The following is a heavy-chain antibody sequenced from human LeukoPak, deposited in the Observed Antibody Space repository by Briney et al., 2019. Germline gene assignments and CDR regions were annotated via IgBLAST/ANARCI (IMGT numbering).Heavy chain of an antibody. D-gene: IGHD3-10*02. CDR1: GLTFSSYE. V-gene: IGHV3-48*03. CDR2: ISSSGSTI. J-gene: IGHJ6*04. CDR3: AGLGITMIGGV. Sequence: PGGSLRLSCAASGLTFSSYEMNWVRQAPGKGLEWVSYISSSGSTIYYADSVKGRFTISRDNAKNSLYLQMNSLRAEDTAVYYCAGLGITMIGGVWGKGTTVTISS.